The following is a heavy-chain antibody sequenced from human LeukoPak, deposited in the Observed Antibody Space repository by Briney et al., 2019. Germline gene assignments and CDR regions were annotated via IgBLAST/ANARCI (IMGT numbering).Heavy chain of an antibody. CDR2: ISGSGGST. CDR3: AKAPSVLRYLGNWFDP. V-gene: IGHV3-23*01. CDR1: GFTFSSYA. J-gene: IGHJ5*02. Sequence: PGGSLRLSCAASGFTFSSYATSWVRQAPGKGLEWVSAISGSGGSTYYADSVKGRFTISRDNSKNTLYLQMNSLRAEDTAVYYCAKAPSVLRYLGNWFDPWGQGTLVTVSS. D-gene: IGHD3-9*01.